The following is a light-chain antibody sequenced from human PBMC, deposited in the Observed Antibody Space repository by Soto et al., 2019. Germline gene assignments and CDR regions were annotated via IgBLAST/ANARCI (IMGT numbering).Light chain of an antibody. Sequence: QSAMTQSASVSGSPGQSITISCTGTSSDVGGYNYVSWYPQHPGKAPKLMMYEVRNWPSGVFNRCSGSKSGNTASLTISGLQADDEADYYCTSYTSSITYVFGTGTKVTVL. J-gene: IGLJ1*01. CDR1: SSDVGGYNY. CDR3: TSYTSSITYV. V-gene: IGLV2-14*01. CDR2: EVR.